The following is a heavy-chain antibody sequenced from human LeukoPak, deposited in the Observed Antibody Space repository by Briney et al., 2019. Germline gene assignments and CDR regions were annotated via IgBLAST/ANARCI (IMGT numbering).Heavy chain of an antibody. D-gene: IGHD5-18*01. CDR3: ARDQRSGYSYGYPFDY. CDR2: INPDSGGT. CDR1: GYTFTGYY. Sequence: ASVKVSCKASGYTFTGYYIHWVRQAPGQGLEWMGRINPDSGGTNYAQKLQGRATMTTDTSTSTAYMELRSLRSDDTAVYYCARDQRSGYSYGYPFDYWGQGTLVTVSS. V-gene: IGHV1-2*06. J-gene: IGHJ4*02.